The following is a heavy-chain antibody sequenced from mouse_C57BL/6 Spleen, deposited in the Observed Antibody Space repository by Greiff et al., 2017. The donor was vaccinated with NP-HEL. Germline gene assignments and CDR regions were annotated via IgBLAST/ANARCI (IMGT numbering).Heavy chain of an antibody. CDR3: ARSVYYYGSSSYWYFDV. D-gene: IGHD1-1*01. CDR2: IDPSDSYT. V-gene: IGHV1-59*01. CDR1: GYTFTSYW. Sequence: QVQLQQPGAELVRPGTSVKLSCKASGYTFTSYWMHWVKQRPGQGLEWIGVIDPSDSYTNYNQKFKGKATLTVDTSSSTAYMPLSSLTSEDSAVYYCARSVYYYGSSSYWYFDVWGTGTTVTVSS. J-gene: IGHJ1*03.